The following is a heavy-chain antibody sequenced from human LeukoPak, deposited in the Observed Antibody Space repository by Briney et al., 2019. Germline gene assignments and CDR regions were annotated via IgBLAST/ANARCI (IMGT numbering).Heavy chain of an antibody. D-gene: IGHD3-10*01. CDR3: ARHFSMVRGKRPNKYAYWYFDL. V-gene: IGHV4-39*01. Sequence: PSETLSLTCTVSGGSISSSSYYWGWIRQPPGKGLEWIGSIYYSGSTYYNPSLKSRVTISVDTSKNQFSLKLSSVTAADTAVYYCARHFSMVRGKRPNKYAYWYFDLWGRGTLVTVSS. CDR1: GGSISSSSYY. J-gene: IGHJ2*01. CDR2: IYYSGST.